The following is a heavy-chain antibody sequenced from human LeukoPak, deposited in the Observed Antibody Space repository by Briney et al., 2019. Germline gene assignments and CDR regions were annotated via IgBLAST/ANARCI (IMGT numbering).Heavy chain of an antibody. CDR1: GYTFTSYD. CDR2: IGAYTGNT. CDR3: AREDNSGPHIDH. V-gene: IGHV1-18*01. J-gene: IGHJ4*02. Sequence: GASVKVSCKASGYTFTSYDFSWVRQAPGQGLEWMGWIGAYTGNTKYAQRLQGRVTLTTDTSTSTAYMELRSLRSDDTAVYYCAREDNSGPHIDHWGQGTLVTVSS. D-gene: IGHD3-22*01.